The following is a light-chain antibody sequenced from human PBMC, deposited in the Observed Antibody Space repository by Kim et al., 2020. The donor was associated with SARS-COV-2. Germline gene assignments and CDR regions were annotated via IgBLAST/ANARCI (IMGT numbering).Light chain of an antibody. CDR1: SLRSYY. V-gene: IGLV3-19*01. Sequence: SSELTQDPAVSVALGQTVKITCQGDSLRSYYATWYQQKAAQAPLLVIFGRNNRPSGIPDRFSGSTSGNTASLTISGAQAEDEADFYCQSRDSGGNVLFGGGTKVTVL. J-gene: IGLJ2*01. CDR3: QSRDSGGNVL. CDR2: GRN.